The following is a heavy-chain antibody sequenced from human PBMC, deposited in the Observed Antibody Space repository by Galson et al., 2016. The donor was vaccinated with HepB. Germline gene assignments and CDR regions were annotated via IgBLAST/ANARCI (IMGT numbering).Heavy chain of an antibody. CDR2: IFSGDAT. J-gene: IGHJ3*02. CDR3: DGYSDPFDI. D-gene: IGHD3-22*01. Sequence: SLRLSCAASGFSVSGKYMSWARQAPGKGLEWVSAIFSGDATYYRDSVKGRFTISRDTSKNTLYLQMNNLRAEDTAIYYCDGYSDPFDIWGQGTMVTVSS. CDR1: GFSVSGKY. V-gene: IGHV3-53*01.